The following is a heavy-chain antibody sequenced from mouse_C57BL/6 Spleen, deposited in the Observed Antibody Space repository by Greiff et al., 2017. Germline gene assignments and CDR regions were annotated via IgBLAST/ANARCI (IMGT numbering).Heavy chain of an antibody. CDR3: ARDYYGSSSWFAY. J-gene: IGHJ3*01. V-gene: IGHV5-4*01. CDR2: ISDGGSYT. CDR1: GFTFSSYA. D-gene: IGHD1-1*01. Sequence: EVKLVESGGGLVKPGGSLKLSCAASGFTFSSYAMSWVRQTPEKRLEWVATISDGGSYTYYPDNVKGRFTISRDNAKNNLYLQMSHLKSEDTAIYYCARDYYGSSSWFAYWGQGTLVTVSA.